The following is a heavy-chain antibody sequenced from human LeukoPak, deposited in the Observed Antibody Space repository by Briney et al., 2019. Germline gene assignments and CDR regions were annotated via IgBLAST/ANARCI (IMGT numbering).Heavy chain of an antibody. V-gene: IGHV3-23*01. CDR2: ISGSGGST. J-gene: IGHJ6*02. CDR3: ARNYYDSSGYWARHYYYGMDV. Sequence: GGSLRLSCAASGFTFSSYAMSRVRQAPGKGLEWVSAISGSGGSTYYADSVKGRFTISRDNSKNPLYLQMNSLRAEDTAVYYCARNYYDSSGYWARHYYYGMDVWGQGTTVTVSS. CDR1: GFTFSSYA. D-gene: IGHD3-22*01.